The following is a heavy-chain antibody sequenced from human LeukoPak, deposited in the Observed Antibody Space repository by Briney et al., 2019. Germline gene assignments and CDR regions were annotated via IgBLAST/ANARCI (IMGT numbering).Heavy chain of an antibody. CDR1: GFTFSGSA. CDR2: IRSKANSYAT. V-gene: IGHV3-73*01. CDR3: TSPTAMVID. D-gene: IGHD5-18*01. Sequence: GGSLKLSCAASGFTFSGSAMHWVRQASGKGLEWVGRIRSKANSYATAYAASVRGRFTISRDDSKNTAYLQMNSLKTEDTAVYYCTSPTAMVIDWGQGTLVTVSS. J-gene: IGHJ4*02.